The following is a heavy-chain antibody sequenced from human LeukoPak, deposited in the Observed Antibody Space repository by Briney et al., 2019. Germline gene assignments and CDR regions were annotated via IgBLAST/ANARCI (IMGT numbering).Heavy chain of an antibody. J-gene: IGHJ4*02. CDR3: ARSGVSSGYYYLNY. CDR2: IYHRVST. Sequence: SSETLSLACPVAGASISSYYWRWVRHPPGKGMEWDGFIYHRVSTNDKPSLKSRVTISVDTSKNAFSLKLSAVTTADTAVYYCARSGVSSGYYYLNYWGQGALGTVSS. V-gene: IGHV4-59*01. D-gene: IGHD3-22*01. CDR1: GASISSYY.